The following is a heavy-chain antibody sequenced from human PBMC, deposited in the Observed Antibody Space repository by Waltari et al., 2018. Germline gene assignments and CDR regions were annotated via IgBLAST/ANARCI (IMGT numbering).Heavy chain of an antibody. Sequence: QVQLVQSGAEVKKPGASVKVSCKVSGYTLTELSMHWVRQAPGQGLEWMGGIIPIFGTANYAQKFQGRVTITADESTSTAYMELSSLRSEDTAVYYCARAKFLSIAAAGTIGYWGQGTLVTVSS. CDR3: ARAKFLSIAAAGTIGY. CDR2: IIPIFGTA. V-gene: IGHV1-69*13. D-gene: IGHD6-13*01. J-gene: IGHJ4*02. CDR1: GYTLTELS.